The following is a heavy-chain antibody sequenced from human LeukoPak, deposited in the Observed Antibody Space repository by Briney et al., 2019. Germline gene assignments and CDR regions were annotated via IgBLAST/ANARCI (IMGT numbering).Heavy chain of an antibody. CDR2: ISAYNGKT. CDR1: GYTFTSYY. CDR3: AKGGAMVATIDY. Sequence: ASVKVSCKASGYTFTSYYITWVRQAPGQGLGWVGWISAYNGKTNYAQKFQGRVTMTIDTSTTTAYMDLRSLTSDDTAMYYCAKGGAMVATIDYWGQGTLVTVSS. V-gene: IGHV1-18*01. D-gene: IGHD5-18*01. J-gene: IGHJ4*02.